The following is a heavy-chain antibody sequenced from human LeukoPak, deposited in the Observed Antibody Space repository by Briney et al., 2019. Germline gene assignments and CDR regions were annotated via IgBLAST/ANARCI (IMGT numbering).Heavy chain of an antibody. CDR1: GFTFSSYA. Sequence: GGSLRLSCAASGFTFSSYAMSWVRQAPGKGLEWVSAISGSGGSTYYADSVKGRSTISRDNSKNTLYLQMNSLRAEDTAVYYCAKLPLDVVVVAATTSWFDPWGQGTLVTVSS. CDR3: AKLPLDVVVVAATTSWFDP. D-gene: IGHD2-15*01. J-gene: IGHJ5*02. CDR2: ISGSGGST. V-gene: IGHV3-23*01.